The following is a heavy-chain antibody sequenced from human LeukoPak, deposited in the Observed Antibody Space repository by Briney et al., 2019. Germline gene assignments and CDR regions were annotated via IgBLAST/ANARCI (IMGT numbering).Heavy chain of an antibody. J-gene: IGHJ6*02. D-gene: IGHD6-19*01. CDR1: GGSISSGDYY. CDR2: IYYSGST. Sequence: SQTLSLTCTVSGGSISSGDYYWSWIRQPPGKGLEWIGYIYYSGSTNYNPSLKSRVTISVDTSKNQFSLKLSSVTAADTAVYYCASATGQYSSGWVNGMDVWGQGTTVTVSS. CDR3: ASATGQYSSGWVNGMDV. V-gene: IGHV4-61*08.